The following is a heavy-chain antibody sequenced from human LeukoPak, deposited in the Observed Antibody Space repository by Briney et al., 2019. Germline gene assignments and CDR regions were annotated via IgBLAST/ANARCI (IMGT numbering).Heavy chain of an antibody. D-gene: IGHD6-19*01. CDR1: GCSISSYY. CDR3: ARAGSGWPHFDY. CDR2: IYYSGST. Sequence: SETLSLNCTVSGCSISSYYWSWIPQPPGKGLEWIGYIYYSGSTNYNPSLKSRVTISVDTSKNQFSLKLSSVTAADTAVYYCARAGSGWPHFDYWGQGTLVTVSS. J-gene: IGHJ4*02. V-gene: IGHV4-59*01.